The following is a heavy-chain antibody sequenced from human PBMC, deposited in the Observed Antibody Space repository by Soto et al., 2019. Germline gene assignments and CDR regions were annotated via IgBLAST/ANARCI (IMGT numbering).Heavy chain of an antibody. V-gene: IGHV1-8*01. D-gene: IGHD6-13*01. CDR3: ARGRQLVLAWFDL. J-gene: IGHJ5*02. CDR1: GYAFTSYD. CDR2: MNPNSGNT. Sequence: XSVKGSCKAAGYAFTSYDSNWVRQATGQGLEWMGWMNPNSGNTGYAQKFQGRVTMTRNTSISTAYMELSSLRSEDTAVYYCARGRQLVLAWFDLWGQATLVTVPS.